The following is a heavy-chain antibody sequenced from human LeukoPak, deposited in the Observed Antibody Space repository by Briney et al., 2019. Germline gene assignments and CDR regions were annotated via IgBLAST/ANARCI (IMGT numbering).Heavy chain of an antibody. Sequence: GRSLRLSCAASGFTFSSYSMNWVRQAPGKGLEWVSSISSSSSYIYYADSVKGRFTISRDNAKNSLYLQMNSLRAEDTAVYYCATSDDYGDYNFDYWGQGTLVTVSS. V-gene: IGHV3-21*01. CDR3: ATSDDYGDYNFDY. J-gene: IGHJ4*02. CDR2: ISSSSSYI. D-gene: IGHD4-17*01. CDR1: GFTFSSYS.